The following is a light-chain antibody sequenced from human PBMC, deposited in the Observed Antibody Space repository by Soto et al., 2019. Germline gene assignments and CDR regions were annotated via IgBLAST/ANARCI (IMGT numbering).Light chain of an antibody. CDR1: QTVSSN. V-gene: IGKV3-15*01. Sequence: IVMTQSPATLSVSTGERVALSCRASQTVSSNLAWYQQKPGQAPRLLIYGASTRATGIPARFSGSGSGTDFTLTISSLQSEDFAVYYCQQYETWPPITFGQGTRLEIK. CDR3: QQYETWPPIT. J-gene: IGKJ5*01. CDR2: GAS.